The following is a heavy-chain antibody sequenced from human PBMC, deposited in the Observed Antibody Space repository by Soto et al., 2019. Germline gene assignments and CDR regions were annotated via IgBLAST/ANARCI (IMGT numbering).Heavy chain of an antibody. Sequence: ASLKVACKVSGYTFTSYDINWVRQATGQGLECMGWMNPNSGSTGYAQKFQGRLTTPRNTSIRTAYMALSSLRSEDTAVYYCALYRQSYDFWSGYYYYGMDVWGQGTTVTVPS. V-gene: IGHV1-8*01. CDR2: MNPNSGST. CDR1: GYTFTSYD. J-gene: IGHJ6*02. D-gene: IGHD3-3*01. CDR3: ALYRQSYDFWSGYYYYGMDV.